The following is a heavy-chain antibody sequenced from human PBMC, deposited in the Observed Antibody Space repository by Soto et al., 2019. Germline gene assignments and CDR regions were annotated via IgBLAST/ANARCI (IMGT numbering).Heavy chain of an antibody. Sequence: SETLSLTCAVYGGSFSGYYWSWIRQPPGKGLEWIGEINHSGSTNYNPSLKSRVTISVDTSKNQFSLKLSSVTAADTAVYYCARAGVVVAATHTGWFDPWGQGTLATVSS. J-gene: IGHJ5*02. D-gene: IGHD2-15*01. CDR1: GGSFSGYY. V-gene: IGHV4-34*01. CDR2: INHSGST. CDR3: ARAGVVVAATHTGWFDP.